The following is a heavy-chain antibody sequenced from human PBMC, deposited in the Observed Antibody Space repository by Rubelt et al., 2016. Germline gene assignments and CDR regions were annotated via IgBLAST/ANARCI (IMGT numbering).Heavy chain of an antibody. Sequence: QVQLQESGPGLVKPSETLSLTCTVSGGSISSYYWSWIRQPPGQGLEWIGSIYSSGSTNYNPSPKGGVTIAVATSKNQCSLKLSSVTAADTAVYYCARQNLDVRFLEWSTIDYWGQGTLVTVSS. D-gene: IGHD3-3*01. V-gene: IGHV4-59*08. CDR2: IYSSGST. CDR1: GGSISSYY. J-gene: IGHJ4*02. CDR3: ARQNLDVRFLEWSTIDY.